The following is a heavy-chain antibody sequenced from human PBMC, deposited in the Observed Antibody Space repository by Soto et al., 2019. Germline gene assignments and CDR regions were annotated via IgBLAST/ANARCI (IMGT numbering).Heavy chain of an antibody. CDR3: ARISTHQYDNSGYYSPTYYFDS. CDR1: GESFRRYY. D-gene: IGHD3-3*01. Sequence: SETLSLTCSVSGESFRRYYWNWIRQPAGKGLEWIGRIYTRGETKYNPALNSRVTMLVDTSKNEFYLNLNSVTAADTAVYYCARISTHQYDNSGYYSPTYYFDSWSQGSLVTVSS. V-gene: IGHV4-4*07. CDR2: IYTRGET. J-gene: IGHJ4*02.